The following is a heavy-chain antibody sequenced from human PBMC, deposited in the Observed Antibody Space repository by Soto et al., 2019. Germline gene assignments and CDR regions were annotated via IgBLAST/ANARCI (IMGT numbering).Heavy chain of an antibody. V-gene: IGHV3-23*01. Sequence: EVQLLESGGGLVQPGGSLRLSCVASGFAFNSYALTWVRQAPGKGLEWVSSISGGGGAAFYADSVRDRFSISKDKSTNTLYLQTNSLRVEDTALYCCARGRIAPAYFQFWGPGTPVSVSS. J-gene: IGHJ1*01. CDR2: ISGGGGAA. D-gene: IGHD6-13*01. CDR3: ARGRIAPAYFQF. CDR1: GFAFNSYA.